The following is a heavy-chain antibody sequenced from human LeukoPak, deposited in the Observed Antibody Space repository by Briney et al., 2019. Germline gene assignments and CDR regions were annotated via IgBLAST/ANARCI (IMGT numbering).Heavy chain of an antibody. Sequence: GGSLRLSCAASGFTFDDYGMIWVRQAPGKGLEWVSAINWNGGSTGYADSVKGRSTISRDNAKHSLYLQMNSLRAEDTALYYCARDTTLYYDGSGFDAFDIWGQGTMVTVSS. CDR1: GFTFDDYG. V-gene: IGHV3-20*04. CDR2: INWNGGST. D-gene: IGHD3-22*01. J-gene: IGHJ3*02. CDR3: ARDTTLYYDGSGFDAFDI.